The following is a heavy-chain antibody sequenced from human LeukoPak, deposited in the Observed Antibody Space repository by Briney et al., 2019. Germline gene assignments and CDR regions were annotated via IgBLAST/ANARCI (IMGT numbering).Heavy chain of an antibody. V-gene: IGHV3-66*01. J-gene: IGHJ6*02. CDR3: ARAVPYYYYGMDV. Sequence: GGSLRLSCAASGFTFRNFAMSWVRQAPGKGLEWVSVIYSGGSTYYADSVKGRFTISRDNSKNTLYLQMNSLRAENTAVYYCARAVPYYYYGMDVWGQGTTVTVSS. D-gene: IGHD2-2*01. CDR2: IYSGGST. CDR1: GFTFRNFA.